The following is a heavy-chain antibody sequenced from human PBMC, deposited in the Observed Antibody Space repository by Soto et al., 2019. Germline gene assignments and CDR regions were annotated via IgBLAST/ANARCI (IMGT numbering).Heavy chain of an antibody. J-gene: IGHJ4*02. CDR1: GFTFNSYA. V-gene: IGHV3-64*01. CDR2: ISSNGGST. Sequence: HPGGSLRLSCAASGFTFNSYAMHWVRQAPGKGLEYVSAISSNGGSTYYANSVKGRFTISRDNSKNTLYLQMGSLRAEDMAVYYCARDHYYDSSGYYPPHFDYWGQGTLVTVSS. D-gene: IGHD3-22*01. CDR3: ARDHYYDSSGYYPPHFDY.